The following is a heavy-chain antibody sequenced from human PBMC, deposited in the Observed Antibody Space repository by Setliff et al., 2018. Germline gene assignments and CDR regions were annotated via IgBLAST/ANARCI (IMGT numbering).Heavy chain of an antibody. V-gene: IGHV3-21*01. CDR3: ARDDGILYDSSGYPDY. D-gene: IGHD3-22*01. CDR2: ISPDSYYI. CDR1: GFTFSSYS. Sequence: GESLKISCAASGFTFSSYSMHWVRQTPGKGLEWVSSISPDSYYIYYADSVKGRFAISRDNAKSSLYLQMNSLRGEDTAMYYCARDDGILYDSSGYPDYWGQGTLVTVSS. J-gene: IGHJ4*02.